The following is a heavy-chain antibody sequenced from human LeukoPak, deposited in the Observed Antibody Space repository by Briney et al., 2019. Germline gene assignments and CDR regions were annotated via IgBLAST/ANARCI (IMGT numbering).Heavy chain of an antibody. V-gene: IGHV1-18*01. CDR1: GYTFTSYG. CDR2: ISAYNGNT. D-gene: IGHD6-13*01. Sequence: ASVKVSCKASGYTFTSYGISWVRQAPGRGLEWMGWISAYNGNTNYAQKLQGRVTMTTDTSTSTAYMELRSLRSDDTAVYYCARSGTSYSSSWYRLDYWGQGTLVTVSS. CDR3: ARSGTSYSSSWYRLDY. J-gene: IGHJ4*02.